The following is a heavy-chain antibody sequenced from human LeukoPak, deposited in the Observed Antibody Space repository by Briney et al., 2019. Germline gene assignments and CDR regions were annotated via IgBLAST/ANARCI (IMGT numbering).Heavy chain of an antibody. J-gene: IGHJ5*02. CDR3: ARENRNYYDSSGYYPENWFDP. V-gene: IGHV3-21*01. CDR2: ISSSSSYI. CDR1: RFTFSSYS. D-gene: IGHD3-22*01. Sequence: GGSLRLSCAASRFTFSSYSMNWVRQAPGKGLEWVSSISSSSSYIYYADSVKGRFTISRDNAKNSLYLQMNSLRAEDTAVYYCARENRNYYDSSGYYPENWFDPWGQGTLVTVSS.